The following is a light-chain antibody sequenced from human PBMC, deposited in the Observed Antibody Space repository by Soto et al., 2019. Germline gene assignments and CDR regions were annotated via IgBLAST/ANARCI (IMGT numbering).Light chain of an antibody. V-gene: IGKV3D-20*02. CDR1: QSLSSSY. J-gene: IGKJ4*01. Sequence: EIVMTQSPATLSVSPGERATHSCRSSQSLSSSYLAWYQQKPGQAPRLFIYGASSRATGIPDRFSGSGAGTDFTLTISSLQPEDYATYYCQQSYSIPLTFGGGTKVDIK. CDR2: GAS. CDR3: QQSYSIPLT.